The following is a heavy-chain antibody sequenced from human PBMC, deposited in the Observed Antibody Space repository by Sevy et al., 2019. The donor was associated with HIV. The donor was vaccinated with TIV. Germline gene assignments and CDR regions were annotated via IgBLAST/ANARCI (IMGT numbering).Heavy chain of an antibody. V-gene: IGHV1-3*04. J-gene: IGHJ4*02. CDR2: INTGNGDT. D-gene: IGHD3-10*01. Sequence: ASVKVSCKASGYTFTSYVRHWVRQAPGQRLQWMGWINTGNGDTKYSEKLQGRVTITRETSASTAYMELSSLRSEDTAVYYCARDRGRSGDFDYWGQGTLVTVSS. CDR3: ARDRGRSGDFDY. CDR1: GYTFTSYV.